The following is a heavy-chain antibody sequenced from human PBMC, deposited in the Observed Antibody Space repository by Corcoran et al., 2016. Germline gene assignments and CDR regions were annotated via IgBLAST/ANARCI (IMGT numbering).Heavy chain of an antibody. V-gene: IGHV3-48*04. Sequence: EVQLVESGGGLVQPGGSLRLSCAASGFTFSSYSMNWVRQAPGKGLEWGSYISSSSSTLYYADMGKGRFTISRDNAKNSLYLQMNSLRAEDTAVYYCARDNGVGSSGWSIYYYYYSMDVWGQGTTVTVSS. J-gene: IGHJ6*02. CDR3: ARDNGVGSSGWSIYYYYYSMDV. CDR1: GFTFSSYS. CDR2: ISSSSSTL. D-gene: IGHD6-19*01.